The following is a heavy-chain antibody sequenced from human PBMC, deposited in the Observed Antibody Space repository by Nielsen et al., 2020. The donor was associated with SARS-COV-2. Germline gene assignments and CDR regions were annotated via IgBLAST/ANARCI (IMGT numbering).Heavy chain of an antibody. CDR3: ARGDLVVVPSPIRGRGPFFYYFYLDV. V-gene: IGHV4-4*01. CDR2: VSHSGSI. Sequence: GSLRLSCAVSGGSVSSNDWWTWVRQSPGKGLEWIGEVSHSGSINYNPSLKSRVTLSMDKSKRQFSLRLTSVSAADTAVYFCARGDLVVVPSPIRGRGPFFYYFYLDVWGKGTTVTVSS. D-gene: IGHD2-2*01. CDR1: GGSVSSNDW. J-gene: IGHJ6*03.